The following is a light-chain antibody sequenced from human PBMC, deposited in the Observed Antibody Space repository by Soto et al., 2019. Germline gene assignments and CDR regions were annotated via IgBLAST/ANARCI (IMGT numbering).Light chain of an antibody. CDR2: GAS. V-gene: IGKV3-20*01. J-gene: IGKJ1*01. Sequence: IVFTQSPGTLSLSPGERATLSCRASQSVSSSYLAWYQQKPGQAPRLLIHGASSRATGIPYRFSGSGSGTDFTLTISRLEPEDFAVYYCQQYSNSPGTFGQGTKVEIK. CDR3: QQYSNSPGT. CDR1: QSVSSSY.